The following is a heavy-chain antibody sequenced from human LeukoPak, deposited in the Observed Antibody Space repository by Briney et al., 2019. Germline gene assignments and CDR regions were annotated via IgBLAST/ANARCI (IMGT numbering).Heavy chain of an antibody. CDR1: GFTFSDYA. CDR3: AKEDYYGSGSYLGY. V-gene: IGHV3-30*18. CDR2: ISYNGSNE. Sequence: GGSLTLSCVGSGFTFSDYAISWVRQAPGKGLEWAAVISYNGSNEYYADSVKGRFTISRDNSKNTLYLQMSSLRAEDTAVYYCAKEDYYGSGSYLGYWGQGTLVTVSS. J-gene: IGHJ4*02. D-gene: IGHD3-10*01.